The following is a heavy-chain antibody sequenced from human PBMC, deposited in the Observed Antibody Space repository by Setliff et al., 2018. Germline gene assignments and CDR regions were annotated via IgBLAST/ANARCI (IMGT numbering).Heavy chain of an antibody. V-gene: IGHV4-4*08. CDR1: GASISSYY. CDR3: ARIAYGSGSYYFDY. Sequence: PSETLSLTCSVSGASISSYYWSWIRQPPGKGLEWIGYIYTSGTTKYNPSLKSRVTISIDTSESQFSLNLSSVTAADTAVYYCARIAYGSGSYYFDYWGQGTLVTVSS. J-gene: IGHJ4*02. D-gene: IGHD3-10*01. CDR2: IYTSGTT.